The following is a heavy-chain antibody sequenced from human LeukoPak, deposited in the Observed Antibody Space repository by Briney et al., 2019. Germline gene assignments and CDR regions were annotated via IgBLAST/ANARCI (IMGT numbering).Heavy chain of an antibody. D-gene: IGHD3-16*01. CDR2: IYYSGST. CDR1: GGSISSSSYY. J-gene: IGHJ4*02. CDR3: ARHPEGPRGIDY. Sequence: SETLSLTCTVSGGSISSSSYYWGWIRQPPGKGLEWIGSIYYSGSTYYNPSLKSRVTISADTSKNQFSLKLSSVTAADTAVYYCARHPEGPRGIDYWGQGTLVTVSS. V-gene: IGHV4-39*01.